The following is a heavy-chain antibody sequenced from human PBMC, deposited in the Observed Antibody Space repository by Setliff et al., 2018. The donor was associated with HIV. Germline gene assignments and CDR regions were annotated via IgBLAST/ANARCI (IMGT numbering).Heavy chain of an antibody. J-gene: IGHJ2*01. Sequence: PSETLSLTCTVSGGSISSHYWSWIRQPPGKGLEWIGYIYYRRSSNHNPSFKNRVIISADTSRKRFSLQLNSVTAADTGVYFCARAPQDRTTWYFDLWGRGTLVTVSS. D-gene: IGHD4-17*01. CDR3: ARAPQDRTTWYFDL. CDR1: GGSISSHY. CDR2: IYYRRSS. V-gene: IGHV4-59*11.